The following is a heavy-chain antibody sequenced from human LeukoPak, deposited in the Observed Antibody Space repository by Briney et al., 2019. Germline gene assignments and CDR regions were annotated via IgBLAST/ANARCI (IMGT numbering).Heavy chain of an antibody. V-gene: IGHV1-2*06. CDR3: ARHGIDILTGYYVY. CDR1: GYTFTGYY. J-gene: IGHJ4*02. Sequence: ASVKVSCKASGYTFTGYYMHWVRQAPGQGLEWIGRINPNSGGTNYAQKFQGRVTMTRDTSISTAYLQWSSLKASDTAMYYCARHGIDILTGYYVYWGQGTLVTVSS. D-gene: IGHD3-9*01. CDR2: INPNSGGT.